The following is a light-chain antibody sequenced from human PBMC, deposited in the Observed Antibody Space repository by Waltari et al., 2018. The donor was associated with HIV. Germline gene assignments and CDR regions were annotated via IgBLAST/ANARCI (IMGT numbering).Light chain of an antibody. CDR1: SSNIGSHY. Sequence: QSVLTQPPSSSETPGQRVTIPCSGSSSNIGSHYVYWYQQLPRPAPKLLIYRNNQRPSGVPDRFSGSKSGTSASLAISGLRSEDEADYYCAAWGDSLTSYVFGTGTKVTVL. CDR3: AAWGDSLTSYV. CDR2: RNN. V-gene: IGLV1-47*01. J-gene: IGLJ1*01.